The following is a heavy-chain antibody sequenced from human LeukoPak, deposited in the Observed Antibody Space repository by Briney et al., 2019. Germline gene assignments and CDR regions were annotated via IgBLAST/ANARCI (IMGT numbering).Heavy chain of an antibody. D-gene: IGHD6-19*01. J-gene: IGHJ4*02. CDR2: INSDGSST. CDR3: AKPDSSGWYARWTY. Sequence: GGSLRLSCAASGFTFSSYWMHWVRQAPGKGLVWVSRINSDGSSTSYADSVKGRFTISRDNAKNTLYLQMNSLRAEDTAVYYCAKPDSSGWYARWTYWGQGTLVTVSS. V-gene: IGHV3-74*01. CDR1: GFTFSSYW.